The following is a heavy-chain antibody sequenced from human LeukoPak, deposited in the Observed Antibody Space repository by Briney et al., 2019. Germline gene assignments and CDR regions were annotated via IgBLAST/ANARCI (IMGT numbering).Heavy chain of an antibody. CDR2: INPNSGGT. J-gene: IGHJ6*03. D-gene: IGHD6-19*01. CDR1: GYTFTSYA. V-gene: IGHV1-2*02. Sequence: ASVKVSCKASGYTFTSYAISWVRQAPGQGLEWMAWINPNSGGTNSAQKFQGRVTMTRDTSISTAYMELSRLRSDDTAVYYCARGAAVAGNYYYYYYYMDVWGKGTTVTVSS. CDR3: ARGAAVAGNYYYYYYYMDV.